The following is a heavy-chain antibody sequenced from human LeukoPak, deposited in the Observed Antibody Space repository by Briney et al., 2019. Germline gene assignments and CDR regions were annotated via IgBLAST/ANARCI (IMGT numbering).Heavy chain of an antibody. V-gene: IGHV3-23*01. J-gene: IGHJ4*02. CDR3: ASGRVVPAAI. D-gene: IGHD2-2*01. CDR1: GFTFSSYA. Sequence: PGGSLRLSCAASGFTFSSYAMSWVRQAPGKGPEWVSAISGSGGSTYYAGSVKGRFTISRDNSKNTLYLQMNSLRAEDTAVYYCASGRVVPAAIWGQGTLVTVSS. CDR2: ISGSGGST.